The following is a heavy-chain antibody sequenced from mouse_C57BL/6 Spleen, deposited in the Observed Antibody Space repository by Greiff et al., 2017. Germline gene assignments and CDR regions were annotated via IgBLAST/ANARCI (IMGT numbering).Heavy chain of an antibody. V-gene: IGHV10-1*01. CDR1: GFSFHTYA. Sequence: EVQLVESGGGLVQPKGSLTLSCAASGFSFHTYAMNWVRQAPGKGLEWVARIRSKSNNYATYYADSVKDRFTISRDDSESMLYLQMNNLKTEDTAMYYCVRHGGYYAMDYWGQGTSVTVSS. J-gene: IGHJ4*01. CDR3: VRHGGYYAMDY. CDR2: IRSKSNNYAT.